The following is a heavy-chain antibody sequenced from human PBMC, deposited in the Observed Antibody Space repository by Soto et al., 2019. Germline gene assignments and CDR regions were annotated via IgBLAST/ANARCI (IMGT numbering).Heavy chain of an antibody. Sequence: QVQLVQSGAEVKKPGSSVKVSCKASGCTFSSYTISWVRQAPGQGLEWMGRIIPILGIANYAQKFQGRVTITADKSTSTAYMELSSLRSEDTAVYYCARIGTIFTYYMDVWGKGTTVTVSS. CDR2: IIPILGIA. CDR1: GCTFSSYT. D-gene: IGHD3-3*01. CDR3: ARIGTIFTYYMDV. V-gene: IGHV1-69*02. J-gene: IGHJ6*03.